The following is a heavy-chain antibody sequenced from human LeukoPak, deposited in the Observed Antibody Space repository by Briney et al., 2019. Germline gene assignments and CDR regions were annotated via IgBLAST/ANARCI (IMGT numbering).Heavy chain of an antibody. D-gene: IGHD6-19*01. CDR2: INPNSGGT. CDR1: GYTFTGYY. CDR3: AKDLSVAVTYYYYYYGMDV. Sequence: ASVKVSCRASGYTFTGYYMHWVRQAPGQGLEWMGRINPNSGGTNYAQQFQGRISMTWGTSISTAYMELNRLRSDDTALYYCAKDLSVAVTYYYYYYGMDVWGQGTTVTVSS. V-gene: IGHV1-2*06. J-gene: IGHJ6*02.